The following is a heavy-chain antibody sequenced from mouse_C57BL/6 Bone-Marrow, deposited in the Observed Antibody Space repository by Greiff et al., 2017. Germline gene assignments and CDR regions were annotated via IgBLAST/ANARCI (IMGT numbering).Heavy chain of an antibody. V-gene: IGHV1-76*01. CDR3: ARWRDGDY. CDR2: IYPGSGNT. CDR1: GYTFTDSY. J-gene: IGHJ2*01. D-gene: IGHD3-3*01. Sequence: QVQLQQSGAELVRPGASVKLSCKASGYTFTDSYINWVKQRPGQGLEWIARIYPGSGNTYYNEKFKGKATLTAEKSSSTAYMQLSSLTSEDSAVYFCARWRDGDYWGQGTTLTVSS.